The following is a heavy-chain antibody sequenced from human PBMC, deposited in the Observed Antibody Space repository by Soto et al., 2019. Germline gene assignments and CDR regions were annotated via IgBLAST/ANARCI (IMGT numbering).Heavy chain of an antibody. CDR3: ARRKEGSGPHYFDY. Sequence: ASVKVSCKASGYTFNNYEIHWVRQATGQGLEWMGWMNPYSGNTGYAQKFQGRVSFTRDTSIGTAYMELSSLKSEDTAVYYCARRKEGSGPHYFDYRGKGSPVTVSS. V-gene: IGHV1-8*01. CDR2: MNPYSGNT. J-gene: IGHJ4*02. CDR1: GYTFNNYE.